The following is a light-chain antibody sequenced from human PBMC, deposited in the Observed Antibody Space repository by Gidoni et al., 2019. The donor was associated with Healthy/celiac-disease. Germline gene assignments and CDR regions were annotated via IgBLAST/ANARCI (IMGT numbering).Light chain of an antibody. V-gene: IGKV1-39*01. J-gene: IGKJ1*01. CDR1: QSIRSY. Sequence: DIQMTQYPSSLSASVGDRVTITCRASQSIRSYLNLYQQKQGKAPKLLIYAASSLQSGVPLRFSGSGSGTDFTLTISSLQPEDFATYYCQQSYSTPSWTFGQGTKVEIK. CDR3: QQSYSTPSWT. CDR2: AAS.